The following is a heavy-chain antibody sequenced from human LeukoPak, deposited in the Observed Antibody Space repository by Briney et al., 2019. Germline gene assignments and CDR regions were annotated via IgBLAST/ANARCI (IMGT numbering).Heavy chain of an antibody. CDR3: ATPEGDLDRSAYYKT. CDR1: GVSLTTHY. V-gene: IGHV4-59*11. Sequence: SETLSLTCSVSGVSLTTHYWSWIRQTPGKGLEWIGYIYSTGDANYDPSLKSRATMSLDTSRNQFSLKLTSVTAADTAIYYCATPEGDLDRSAYYKTWGQGIMVTVSS. D-gene: IGHD3-22*01. J-gene: IGHJ4*02. CDR2: IYSTGDA.